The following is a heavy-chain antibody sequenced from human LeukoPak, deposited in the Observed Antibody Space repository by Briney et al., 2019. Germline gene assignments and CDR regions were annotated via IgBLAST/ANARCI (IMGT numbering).Heavy chain of an antibody. CDR2: IYYSGST. CDR3: ARDRAGYCSGGSCYENAFDI. Sequence: SETLSLTCTVSGGSISSYYWSWVRQPPGKGLEWIGYIYYSGSTNYNPSLMSRVTISVDTSKNQFSLKLSSVTAADTAVYYCARDRAGYCSGGSCYENAFDIWGQGTMVTVSS. CDR1: GGSISSYY. D-gene: IGHD2-15*01. J-gene: IGHJ3*02. V-gene: IGHV4-59*01.